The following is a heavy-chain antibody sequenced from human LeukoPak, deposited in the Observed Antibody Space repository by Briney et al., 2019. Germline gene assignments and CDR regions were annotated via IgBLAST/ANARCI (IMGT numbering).Heavy chain of an antibody. Sequence: PSETLSLTCTVSGGSISSNNDFWGWIRQPPGKGLEWIGIIYYSGSTAYNPSLRSRVTISVDTSKNQFSLKVNSVTAADTAVYYCAREGRSADCSDGGCQGSYWGQGTLVTVSS. D-gene: IGHD2-15*01. J-gene: IGHJ4*02. CDR2: IYYSGST. CDR1: GGSISSNNDF. V-gene: IGHV4-39*07. CDR3: AREGRSADCSDGGCQGSY.